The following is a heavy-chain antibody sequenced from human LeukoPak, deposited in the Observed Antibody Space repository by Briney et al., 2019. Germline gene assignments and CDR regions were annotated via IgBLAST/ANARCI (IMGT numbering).Heavy chain of an antibody. CDR3: ARGNFFDY. CDR2: MNPNSGNT. J-gene: IGHJ4*02. Sequence: EWMGWMNPNSGNTGYAQKFQGRVTMTRNTSISTAYMELSSLRSEDTAVYYCARGNFFDYWGQGTLVTVSS. V-gene: IGHV1-8*01.